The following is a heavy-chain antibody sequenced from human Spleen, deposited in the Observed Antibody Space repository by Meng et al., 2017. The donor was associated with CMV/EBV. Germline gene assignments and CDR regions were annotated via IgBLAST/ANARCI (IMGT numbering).Heavy chain of an antibody. J-gene: IGHJ4*02. D-gene: IGHD5-18*01. CDR3: ARGRLPYY. CDR2: IYYSGST. Sequence: SETLSLTCTVPGGSISSYYWSWIRQPPGKGLEWIGYIYYSGSTNYNPSLKSRVTISVDTSKNQFSLKLSSVTAADTAVYYCARGRLPYYWGQGTLVTVS. V-gene: IGHV4-59*01. CDR1: GGSISSYY.